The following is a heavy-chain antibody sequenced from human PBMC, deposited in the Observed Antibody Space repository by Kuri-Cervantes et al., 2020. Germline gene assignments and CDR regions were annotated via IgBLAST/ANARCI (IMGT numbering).Heavy chain of an antibody. CDR1: GGTFSSYA. CDR3: ARGPMNMNPDDQYNWFDP. J-gene: IGHJ5*02. CDR2: IIPIFGTA. Sequence: SVKVSCKASGGTFSSYAISWVRQAPGQGLEWMGGIIPIFGTANYAQKFQGRVTITADESTSTAYMELSSLRSEDTAVYYCARGPMNMNPDDQYNWFDPWGQGTLVTVSS. V-gene: IGHV1-69*13. D-gene: IGHD2/OR15-2a*01.